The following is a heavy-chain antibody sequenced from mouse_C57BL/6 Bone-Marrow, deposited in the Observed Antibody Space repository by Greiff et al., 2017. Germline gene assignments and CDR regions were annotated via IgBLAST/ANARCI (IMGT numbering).Heavy chain of an antibody. CDR2: IDPSDSET. Sequence: VKPQQPGAELVRPGSSVKLSCKASGYTFTSYWMHWVKQRPIQGLEWIGNIDPSDSETHYNQKFKDKATLTVDKSSSTAYMQLSNLTSEDSAVYYCARGPYYAMDYWGQGTSVTVSS. CDR3: ARGPYYAMDY. CDR1: GYTFTSYW. V-gene: IGHV1-52*01. J-gene: IGHJ4*01.